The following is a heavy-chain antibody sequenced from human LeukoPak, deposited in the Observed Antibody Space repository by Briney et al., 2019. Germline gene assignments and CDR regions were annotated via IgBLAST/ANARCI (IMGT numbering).Heavy chain of an antibody. CDR2: ISAYNGNT. Sequence: VASVKVSCKASGYTFTSYGINWVRQAPGQGLEWMGWISAYNGNTNYAQKLQGRVTMTTDTSTSTAYMELRSLRSDDTAVYYCAREREVAAAGTILDYWGQGTLVTVSS. J-gene: IGHJ4*02. V-gene: IGHV1-18*01. D-gene: IGHD6-13*01. CDR1: GYTFTSYG. CDR3: AREREVAAAGTILDY.